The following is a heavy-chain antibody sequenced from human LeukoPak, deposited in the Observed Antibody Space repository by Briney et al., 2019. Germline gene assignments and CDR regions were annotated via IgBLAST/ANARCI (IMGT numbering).Heavy chain of an antibody. V-gene: IGHV1-18*01. CDR1: GYTSTSYG. CDR3: ARGSYYYDSSGNPSWYFDY. Sequence: ASVKVSCKASGYTSTSYGISWVRQAPGQGLEWMGWISAYNGNTNYAQKLQGRVTMTTDTSTSTAYMELRSLRSDDTAVYYCARGSYYYDSSGNPSWYFDYWGQGTLVTVSS. CDR2: ISAYNGNT. D-gene: IGHD3-22*01. J-gene: IGHJ4*02.